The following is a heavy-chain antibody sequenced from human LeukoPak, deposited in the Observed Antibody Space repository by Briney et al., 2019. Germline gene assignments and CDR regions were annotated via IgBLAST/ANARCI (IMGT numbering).Heavy chain of an antibody. J-gene: IGHJ4*02. Sequence: MGWISAYNGNTNYAQKLQGRVTMTTDTSTSTAYMELRSLRSDDTAVYYCARWSVAGTEFDYWGQGTLVTVSS. CDR3: ARWSVAGTEFDY. CDR2: ISAYNGNT. D-gene: IGHD6-19*01. V-gene: IGHV1-18*01.